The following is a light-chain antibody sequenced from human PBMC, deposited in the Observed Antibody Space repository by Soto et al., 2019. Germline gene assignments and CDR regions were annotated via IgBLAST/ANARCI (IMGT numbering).Light chain of an antibody. CDR1: QSVVNYQ. Sequence: EVVLTQSPGTLSLSPGERSTVSCRTSQSVVNYQLAWYRQKPGQAPRLLIHDASSRATGISDRFTGSGSGTDFTLTITTLEPEDFAVYYCQQYGSSPRTFGLGTKVDIK. V-gene: IGKV3-20*01. CDR3: QQYGSSPRT. J-gene: IGKJ1*01. CDR2: DAS.